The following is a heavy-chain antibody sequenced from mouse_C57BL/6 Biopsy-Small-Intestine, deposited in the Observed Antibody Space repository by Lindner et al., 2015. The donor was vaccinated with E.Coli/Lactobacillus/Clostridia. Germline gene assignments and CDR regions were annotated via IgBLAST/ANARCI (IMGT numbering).Heavy chain of an antibody. V-gene: IGHV1-67*01. CDR3: ATDGMAVSAMEH. CDR1: GKPLTELA. CDR2: FDPEEGEA. Sequence: SVKVSCKVSGKPLTELALYWVRQAPGKGLEWVGGFDPEEGEALYAQNFRGRVTVTEDTSADIAYMELSSLRSEDTAVYYCATDGMAVSAMEHWGQGTLVTVSS. J-gene: IGHJ4*01. D-gene: IGHD6-1*01.